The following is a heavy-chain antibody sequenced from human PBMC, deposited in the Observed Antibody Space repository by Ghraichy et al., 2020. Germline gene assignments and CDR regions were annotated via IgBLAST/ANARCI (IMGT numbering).Heavy chain of an antibody. J-gene: IGHJ5*02. V-gene: IGHV4-39*01. CDR1: GGSISSSSYY. D-gene: IGHD2-15*01. CDR3: ARQSDIVVVVAASWFDP. Sequence: SETLSLTCTVSGGSISSSSYYWGWIRQPPGKGLEWIGSIYYSGSTYYNPSLKSRVTISVDTSKNQFSLKLSSVTAADTAVYYCARQSDIVVVVAASWFDPWGQGTLVTVSS. CDR2: IYYSGST.